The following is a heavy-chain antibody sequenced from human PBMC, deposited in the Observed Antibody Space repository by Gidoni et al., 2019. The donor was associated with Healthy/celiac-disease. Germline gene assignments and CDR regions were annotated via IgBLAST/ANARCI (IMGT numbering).Heavy chain of an antibody. CDR1: GGSIRSGGYY. D-gene: IGHD2-15*01. V-gene: IGHV4-30-4*01. CDR3: ARVVVVAATAYYYYYMDV. J-gene: IGHJ6*03. Sequence: QVQLQESGPGLVKPSQTLSLTCAVPGGSIRSGGYYWSWIRQPPGKGLEWIGYIYYSGSTYYNPSLKSRVTISVDTSKNQFSLKLSSVTAADTAVYYCARVVVVAATAYYYYYMDVWGKGTTVTVSS. CDR2: IYYSGST.